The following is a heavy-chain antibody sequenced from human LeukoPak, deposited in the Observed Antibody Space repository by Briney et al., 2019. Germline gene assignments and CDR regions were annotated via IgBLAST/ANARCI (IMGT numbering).Heavy chain of an antibody. D-gene: IGHD3-10*01. CDR1: GFTFVTYT. CDR3: ARNSYYYGSGSVFDY. J-gene: IGHJ4*02. V-gene: IGHV3-21*01. Sequence: GGSLRLSCAASGFTFVTYTMNWVRQAPGKGLEWVSSISGRSYDLYYADSVKGRFTISRDDAKNSLYLQMNSLGVGDTAVYYCARNSYYYGSGSVFDYWGQGILVTVSS. CDR2: ISGRSYDL.